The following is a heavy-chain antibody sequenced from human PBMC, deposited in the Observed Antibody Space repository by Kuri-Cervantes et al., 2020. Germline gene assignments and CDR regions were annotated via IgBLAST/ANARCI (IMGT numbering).Heavy chain of an antibody. CDR2: INHSGST. CDR1: GGSFSGYY. J-gene: IGHJ6*03. CDR3: ARGTLYGDFHYYYYMDV. Sequence: GSLRLSCAVYGGSFSGYYWSRIRQPPGKGLEWIGEINHSGSTNYNPSLKSRVTISVDTSKNQFSLKLSSVTAADTAVYYCARGTLYGDFHYYYYMDVWGKGTTVTVSS. V-gene: IGHV4-34*01. D-gene: IGHD4-17*01.